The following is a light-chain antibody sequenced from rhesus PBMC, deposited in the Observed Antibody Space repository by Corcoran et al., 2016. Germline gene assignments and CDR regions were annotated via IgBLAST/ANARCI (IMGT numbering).Light chain of an antibody. CDR1: QSISSW. V-gene: IGKV1-22*01. J-gene: IGKJ1*01. CDR3: QQYSSSPWT. CDR2: KGS. Sequence: DIQMTQSPSSLSASVGDTVTITCRASQSISSWLAWYQQKPGKAPKLLIYKGSTLQSGGPSRFSGSGSGTDFPLTISSLQSEDFATYYCQQYSSSPWTFGQGTKVEIK.